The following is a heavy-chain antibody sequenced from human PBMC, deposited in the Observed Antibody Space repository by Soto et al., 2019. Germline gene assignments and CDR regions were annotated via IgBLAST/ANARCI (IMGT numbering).Heavy chain of an antibody. CDR2: IYYRGTT. D-gene: IGHD6-19*01. J-gene: IGHJ5*02. V-gene: IGHV4-59*01. CDR3: ERDFVAGSTWFDL. CDR1: GGFINSYY. Sequence: SKPLSLTFTVSGGFINSYYWSWIRQSPGKGLEWIGYIYYRGTTRYNPSLKSRVTLSVDTSENQFSLKLRSVTAADTAVYYWERDFVAGSTWFDLCGEGIRVTVSS.